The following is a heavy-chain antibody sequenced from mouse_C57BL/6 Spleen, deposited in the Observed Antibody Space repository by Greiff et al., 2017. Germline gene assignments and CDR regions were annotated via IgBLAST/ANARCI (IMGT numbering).Heavy chain of an antibody. CDR2: IDPSDSYT. CDR1: GYTFTSYW. CDR3: ARNPTITTVVATDYYAMDY. V-gene: IGHV1-69*01. D-gene: IGHD1-1*01. Sequence: QVQLQQPGAELVMPGASVKLSCKASGYTFTSYWMHWVKQRPGQGLEWIGEIDPSDSYTNYNQKFKGKSTLTVDKSSSTAYMQLSSLTSEDSAVYYCARNPTITTVVATDYYAMDYWGQGTSVTVSS. J-gene: IGHJ4*01.